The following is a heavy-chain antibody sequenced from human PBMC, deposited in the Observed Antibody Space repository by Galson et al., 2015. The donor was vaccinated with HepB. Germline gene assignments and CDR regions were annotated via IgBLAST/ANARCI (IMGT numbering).Heavy chain of an antibody. J-gene: IGHJ4*02. CDR3: AKDPLPITMIVSGWVDY. CDR2: ISGSGGST. Sequence: SLRLSCAASGFTFSSYAMSWVRQAPGKGLEWVSAISGSGGSTYYADSVKGRFTISRDNSKNTLYLQMNSLRAEDTAVYYCAKDPLPITMIVSGWVDYWGQGTLVTVSS. V-gene: IGHV3-23*01. D-gene: IGHD3-22*01. CDR1: GFTFSSYA.